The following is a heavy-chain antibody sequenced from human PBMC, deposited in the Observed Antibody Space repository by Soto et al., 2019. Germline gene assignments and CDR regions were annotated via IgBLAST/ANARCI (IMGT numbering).Heavy chain of an antibody. V-gene: IGHV2-5*01. Sequence: GSGPTLVNPTQTLTLTCTFSGFSLSTSGVGVGWIRQPPGKALEWLALIYWNDDKRYSPSLKSRLTITKDTSKNQVVLTMTNMDPVDTATYYCAHSSSTESGDIAAAGGFDYWGQGTLVTVSS. CDR3: AHSSSTESGDIAAAGGFDY. CDR2: IYWNDDK. CDR1: GFSLSTSGVG. D-gene: IGHD6-13*01. J-gene: IGHJ4*02.